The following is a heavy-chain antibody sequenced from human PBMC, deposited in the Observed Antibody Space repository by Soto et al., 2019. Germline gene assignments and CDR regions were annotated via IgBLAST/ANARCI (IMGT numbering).Heavy chain of an antibody. CDR3: ARNAYCGGDCYSNFDY. CDR1: GGTFSSYA. V-gene: IGHV1-69*12. J-gene: IGHJ4*02. D-gene: IGHD2-21*02. CDR2: LIPIFGTA. Sequence: QVQLVQSGAEVKKPGSSVKVSCKASGGTFSSYAISWVRQAPGQGLEWMGGLIPIFGTANYAQKFQGRVTITAEEATSTAYMELNSLRSENTYVYYCARNAYCGGDCYSNFDYWGQGTLVTVSS.